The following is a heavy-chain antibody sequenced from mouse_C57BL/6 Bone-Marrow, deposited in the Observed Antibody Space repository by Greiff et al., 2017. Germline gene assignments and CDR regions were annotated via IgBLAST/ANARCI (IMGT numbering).Heavy chain of an antibody. J-gene: IGHJ3*01. CDR2: IYPGSGNT. D-gene: IGHD2-3*01. CDR3: ARGWLRFAY. CDR1: GYTFTDYY. V-gene: IGHV1-76*01. Sequence: VQLQQSGAELVRPGASVKLSCKASGYTFTDYYINWVKQRPGQGLEWIARIYPGSGNTFYNEKFKGKATLTAEQSSSTAYKQLSSLTSDDSAGYFCARGWLRFAYWGQGTLVTVSA.